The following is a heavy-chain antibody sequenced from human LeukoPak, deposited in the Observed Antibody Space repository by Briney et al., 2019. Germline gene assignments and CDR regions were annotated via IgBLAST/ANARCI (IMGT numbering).Heavy chain of an antibody. CDR3: AREGYYYGSGSDTPSFDY. J-gene: IGHJ4*02. CDR2: ICSSGCTL. Sequence: GCSLRLSCPASVFTFSHYYMSWLRLAPGNALEWASYICSSGCTLYYADSVKGRFTISRDNAKNSLYLQMNSLRAEDTAVYYCAREGYYYGSGSDTPSFDYWGQGTLVTVSS. CDR1: VFTFSHYY. D-gene: IGHD3-10*01. V-gene: IGHV3-11*01.